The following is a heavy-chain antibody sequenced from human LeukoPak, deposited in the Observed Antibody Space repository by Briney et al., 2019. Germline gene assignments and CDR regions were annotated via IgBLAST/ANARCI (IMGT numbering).Heavy chain of an antibody. CDR3: ARRVGRYFGERAYYYNYMDV. Sequence: PSETLSLTCAAYGGSFSGYYWSWIRQPPGKGLEWIGEVNHSGSRKYSPSLKSRVTISVDTSKNQFSLKLTSVTAADTAVYYCARRVGRYFGERAYYYNYMDVWGSGATVTISS. J-gene: IGHJ6*03. CDR1: GGSFSGYY. V-gene: IGHV4-34*01. CDR2: VNHSGSR. D-gene: IGHD3-10*01.